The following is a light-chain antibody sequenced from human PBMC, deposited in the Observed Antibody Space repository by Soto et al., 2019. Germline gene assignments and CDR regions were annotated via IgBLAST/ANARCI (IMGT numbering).Light chain of an antibody. V-gene: IGLV2-8*01. Sequence: QSVLTQPPSASGSPGQSVTISCTGTSSDVGGYDYVSWYQHHPGKAPKMLIFEVFNRPSGISDRFSGSKSGDTASLTISGLQAEDEADYYCISYIPSTTTHWVFGGGTKVTVL. CDR3: ISYIPSTTTHWV. CDR2: EVF. J-gene: IGLJ3*02. CDR1: SSDVGGYDY.